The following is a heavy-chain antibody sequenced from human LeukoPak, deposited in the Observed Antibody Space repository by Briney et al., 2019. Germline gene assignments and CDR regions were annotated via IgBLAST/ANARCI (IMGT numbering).Heavy chain of an antibody. CDR1: GGTFSSYA. CDR2: IIPIFGTA. V-gene: IGHV1-69*13. D-gene: IGHD1-26*01. CDR3: ARGVGATTEVFDY. Sequence: SVKVSCKASGGTFSSYAISWVRQAPGQGLEWMGGIIPIFGTANYAQKFQGRVTITADESTSTAYMELSSLRSEDTAVYYRARGVGATTEVFDYWGQGTLVTVSS. J-gene: IGHJ4*02.